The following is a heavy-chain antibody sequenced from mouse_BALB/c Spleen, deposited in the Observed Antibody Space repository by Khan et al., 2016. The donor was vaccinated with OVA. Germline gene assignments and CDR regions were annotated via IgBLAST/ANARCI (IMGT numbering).Heavy chain of an antibody. CDR3: TRLAYYYNSGGFAY. CDR1: GFTFSTYG. V-gene: IGHV5-6*01. Sequence: EVMLVESGGDLVKPGGSLKLSCAASGFTFSTYGMSWVRQTPDKRLEWVAALSSGGSYTYYPDSVKGRFIISRDNAKNTLYMQMSSLKSEDTAMYYCTRLAYYYNSGGFAYWGQGTLVTVSA. D-gene: IGHD1-1*01. J-gene: IGHJ3*01. CDR2: LSSGGSYT.